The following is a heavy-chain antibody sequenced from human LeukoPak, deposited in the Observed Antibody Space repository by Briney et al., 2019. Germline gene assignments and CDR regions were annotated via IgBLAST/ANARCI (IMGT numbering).Heavy chain of an antibody. J-gene: IGHJ4*02. Sequence: ASVKVSCKASGYTFTSYDINWVRQATGQGLEWMGWMNPNSGNTGYAQKFQGRVTITRNTSISTAYMELSSLRSEDTAVYYCARGPRDPLGVAGPPFDYWGQGTLVTVSS. CDR1: GYTFTSYD. D-gene: IGHD2-15*01. CDR3: ARGPRDPLGVAGPPFDY. V-gene: IGHV1-8*03. CDR2: MNPNSGNT.